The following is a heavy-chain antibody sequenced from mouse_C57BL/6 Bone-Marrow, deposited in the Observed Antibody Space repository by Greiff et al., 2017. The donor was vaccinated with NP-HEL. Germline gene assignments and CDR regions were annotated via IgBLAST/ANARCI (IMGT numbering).Heavy chain of an antibody. D-gene: IGHD1-1*02. J-gene: IGHJ3*01. Sequence: VQLQQSGAELVRPGASVKLSCTASGFNIKDYYMHWVKQRPEQGLEWIGRIDPEDGDTEYAPKFQGKATMTADTSSNTAYLQLSSLTSEDTAVYYCTTSLFGSLFAYWGQGTLVTVSA. CDR2: IDPEDGDT. V-gene: IGHV14-1*01. CDR1: GFNIKDYY. CDR3: TTSLFGSLFAY.